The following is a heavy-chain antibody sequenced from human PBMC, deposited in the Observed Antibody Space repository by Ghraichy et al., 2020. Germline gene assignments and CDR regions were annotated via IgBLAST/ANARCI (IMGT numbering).Heavy chain of an antibody. CDR3: AKEVNYYGSGRQSYGMDV. CDR2: ISYDGSNK. CDR1: GFTFSSYG. D-gene: IGHD3-10*01. V-gene: IGHV3-30*18. J-gene: IGHJ6*02. Sequence: GGSLRLSCAASGFTFSSYGMHWVRQAPGKGLEWVAVISYDGSNKYYADSVKGRFTISRDNSKNTLYLQMNSLRAEDTAVYYCAKEVNYYGSGRQSYGMDVWGQGTTVTVSS.